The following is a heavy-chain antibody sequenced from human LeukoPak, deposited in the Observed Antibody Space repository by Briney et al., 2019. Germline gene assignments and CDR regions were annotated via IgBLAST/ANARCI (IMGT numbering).Heavy chain of an antibody. Sequence: ASVKVSCKASGYTFTSYAMHWVRQAPGQRLEWMGWINAGNGNTKYSQKLQGRVTMTTDTSTSTAYMELRSLTSDDTAVYYCARMPPDGVRWSWGWLDPWGQGTLVTVSS. J-gene: IGHJ5*02. V-gene: IGHV1-3*01. CDR1: GYTFTSYA. D-gene: IGHD4-23*01. CDR3: ARMPPDGVRWSWGWLDP. CDR2: INAGNGNT.